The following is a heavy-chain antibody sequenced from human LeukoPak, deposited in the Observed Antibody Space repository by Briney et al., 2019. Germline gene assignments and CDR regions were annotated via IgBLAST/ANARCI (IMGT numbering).Heavy chain of an antibody. CDR1: DESFSGHLSGSY. CDR3: ARRGGGNYPYYFDF. CDR2: MYRYGST. Sequence: SETLSLTCAVYDESFSGHLSGSYWSWIRRPPGKGLEWIGEMYRYGSTNHSPSLKSRVTLSIQTSTGQFSLNLNSVTAADTAVYYCARRGGGNYPYYFDFWGRGTLVTVSS. J-gene: IGHJ4*02. D-gene: IGHD1-26*01. V-gene: IGHV4-34*01.